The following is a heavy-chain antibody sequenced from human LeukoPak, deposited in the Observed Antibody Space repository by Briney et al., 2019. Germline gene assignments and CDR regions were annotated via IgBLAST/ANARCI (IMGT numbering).Heavy chain of an antibody. Sequence: SETLSLTCAVYGGSFSGYYWSWIRQPPGKGLEWIGEVNHSGSTNYNPSLKSRVTISVDTSKNQFSLKLSSVTAADTAVYYCAKMGDIVVVPAAIPLGAFDIWGQGTMVTVSS. CDR3: AKMGDIVVVPAAIPLGAFDI. D-gene: IGHD2-2*02. CDR2: VNHSGST. CDR1: GGSFSGYY. J-gene: IGHJ3*02. V-gene: IGHV4-34*01.